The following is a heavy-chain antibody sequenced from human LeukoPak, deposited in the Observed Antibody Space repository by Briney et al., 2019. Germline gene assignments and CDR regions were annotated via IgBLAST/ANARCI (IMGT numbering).Heavy chain of an antibody. Sequence: GGSLRLSCAASGFTFSSYWTTWVRRAPGKGLEWVASIKHDGSEKYYVDSVKGRFTISRDNAKNSLYLQMNSLRAEDTAVYYCARGGGGVDVWGQGTTVTVSS. V-gene: IGHV3-7*04. CDR3: ARGGGGVDV. CDR1: GFTFSSYW. CDR2: IKHDGSEK. J-gene: IGHJ6*02. D-gene: IGHD3-10*01.